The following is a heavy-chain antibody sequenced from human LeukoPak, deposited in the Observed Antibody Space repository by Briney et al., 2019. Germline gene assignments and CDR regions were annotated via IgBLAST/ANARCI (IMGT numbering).Heavy chain of an antibody. J-gene: IGHJ4*02. CDR2: ISSSSSYI. Sequence: SGGSLRLSCAASGFTFSSYSMNWIRQAPGKGLEWVSCISSSSSYIYYADSVKGRFTISRDNAKNSLYLQMNSLRAEDTAVYYCARVVATSRDDFWSGTYYFDYWGQGTLVTVSS. V-gene: IGHV3-21*05. CDR3: ARVVATSRDDFWSGTYYFDY. CDR1: GFTFSSYS. D-gene: IGHD3-3*01.